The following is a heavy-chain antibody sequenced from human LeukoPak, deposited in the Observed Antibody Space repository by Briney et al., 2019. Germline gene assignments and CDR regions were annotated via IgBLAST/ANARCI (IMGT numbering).Heavy chain of an antibody. V-gene: IGHV3-11*04. J-gene: IGHJ4*02. CDR1: GFTFSNAW. CDR2: ISTSGSTI. CDR3: ARDSQAGVEGDY. Sequence: GGSLRLSCAASGFTFSNAWMSWVRQAPGKGLEWVSYISTSGSTIYYADSVKGRFTISRDDAKNSLYLQVNSLRADDTAVYYCARDSQAGVEGDYWGQGTLVTVSS. D-gene: IGHD3-10*01.